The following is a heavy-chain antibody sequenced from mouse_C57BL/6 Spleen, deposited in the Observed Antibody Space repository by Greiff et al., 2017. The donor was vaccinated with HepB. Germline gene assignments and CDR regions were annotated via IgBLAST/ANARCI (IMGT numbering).Heavy chain of an antibody. J-gene: IGHJ3*01. V-gene: IGHV1-64*01. CDR2: IHPNSGST. CDR1: GYTFTSYW. D-gene: IGHD1-1*01. CDR3: ARGSSGSSFVWFAY. Sequence: QVQLQQPGAELVKPGASVKLSCKASGYTFTSYWMHWVKQRPGQGLEWIGMIHPNSGSTNYNEKFKSKATLTVDKSTSTAYMQLSSLTSEDSAVYYCARGSSGSSFVWFAYWGQGTLVTVSA.